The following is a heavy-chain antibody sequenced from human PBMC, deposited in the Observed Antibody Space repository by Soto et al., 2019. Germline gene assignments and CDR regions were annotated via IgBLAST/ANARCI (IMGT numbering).Heavy chain of an antibody. CDR3: ARDPWAADY. J-gene: IGHJ4*02. V-gene: IGHV3-66*01. Sequence: EVQLVESGGGLVQPGGSLRLSCAASGFTVSTKYMSWVRQAPGKGLEGVSVIYSGGSTFYADSVRGRFTISRDNSKNTVNLQMNSLRAEDTAVYYCARDPWAADYWGQGTLVPVSS. CDR2: IYSGGST. CDR1: GFTVSTKY. D-gene: IGHD3-16*01.